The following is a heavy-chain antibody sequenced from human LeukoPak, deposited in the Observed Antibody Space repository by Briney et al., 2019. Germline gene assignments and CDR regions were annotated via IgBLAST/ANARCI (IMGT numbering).Heavy chain of an antibody. CDR1: GGTFSSYA. V-gene: IGHV1-69*13. CDR3: ARGRDSYDSSGYYSYYFDY. CDR2: IIPIFGTA. J-gene: IGHJ4*02. D-gene: IGHD3-22*01. Sequence: GASVKVSCKASGGTFSSYAISWVRQAPGQGLEWMGGIIPIFGTANYAQKFQGRVTITADESTSTAYMELSSLRSEDTAVYYCARGRDSYDSSGYYSYYFDYWGQGTLVTVSS.